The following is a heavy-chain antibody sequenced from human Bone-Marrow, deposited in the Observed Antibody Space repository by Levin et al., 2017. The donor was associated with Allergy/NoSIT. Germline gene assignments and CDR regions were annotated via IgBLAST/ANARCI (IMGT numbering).Heavy chain of an antibody. V-gene: IGHV3-23*01. CDR3: AKEGGAAVGYYSDS. D-gene: IGHD1-26*01. CDR2: ISANGAGT. J-gene: IGHJ4*02. Sequence: PGGSLRLSCAASGFTLSSYAMTWVRQAPGKGLEWVSLISANGAGTYYADSVTGRFTISRDNSKNTLYLQINSLRADDTAIYYCAKEGGAAVGYYSDSWGQGTLVTVSS. CDR1: GFTLSSYA.